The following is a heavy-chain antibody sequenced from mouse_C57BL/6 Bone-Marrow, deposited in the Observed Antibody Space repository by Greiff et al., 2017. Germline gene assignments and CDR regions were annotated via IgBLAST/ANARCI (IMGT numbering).Heavy chain of an antibody. CDR2: ISSGGSYT. CDR3: APDGSYYAMDY. D-gene: IGHD1-2*01. CDR1: GFTFSSYG. J-gene: IGHJ4*01. V-gene: IGHV5-6*01. Sequence: EVQLVESGGDLVKPGGSLKLSCAASGFTFSSYGMSWVRQTPDKRLEWVATISSGGSYTYYPDSVKGRFTISRDNAKNTLYLQMSSLKSEDTAMYYCAPDGSYYAMDYWGKGTSVTVSS.